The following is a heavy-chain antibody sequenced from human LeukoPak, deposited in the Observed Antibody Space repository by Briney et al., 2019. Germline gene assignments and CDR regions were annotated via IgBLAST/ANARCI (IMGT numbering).Heavy chain of an antibody. CDR3: ARLSRHIAAAGPIDY. CDR2: IYYSGST. Sequence: SETLSLTCTVSGGSISSYYWSWIRQSPGKGLEWIGYIYYSGSTNYNPSLKSRVTISVDTSKNQFSLKLSSVTAADTAVYYCARLSRHIAAAGPIDYWGQGTLVTVSS. J-gene: IGHJ4*02. CDR1: GGSISSYY. V-gene: IGHV4-59*08. D-gene: IGHD6-13*01.